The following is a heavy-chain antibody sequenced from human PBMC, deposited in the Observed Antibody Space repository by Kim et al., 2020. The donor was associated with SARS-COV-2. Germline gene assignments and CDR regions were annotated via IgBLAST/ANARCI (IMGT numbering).Heavy chain of an antibody. CDR1: GFTFSSYS. D-gene: IGHD3-16*01. CDR2: ISGGGSNT. Sequence: GGSLRLSCAASGFTFSSYSMSWVRQAPGKGLEWVSTISGGGSNTYYVDSVKGRFTISRDNSKNTLFLQMNSLRAEDTAVYYCAKGIEGRLTDYWVQGTL. V-gene: IGHV3-23*01. J-gene: IGHJ4*02. CDR3: AKGIEGRLTDY.